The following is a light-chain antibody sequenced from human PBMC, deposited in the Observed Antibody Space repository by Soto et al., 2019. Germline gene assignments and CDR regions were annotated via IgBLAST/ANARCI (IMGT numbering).Light chain of an antibody. Sequence: IVLTQSPATLSVSPGEGATLSCRASQNVNSNLVWYQQKPGQAPRLLIYDASTRATAIPARFSGSGSGTEFTLTISSLKSEDFAVYYCQQHNNWPRTFGQGTKVEIK. V-gene: IGKV3-15*01. CDR2: DAS. J-gene: IGKJ1*01. CDR3: QQHNNWPRT. CDR1: QNVNSN.